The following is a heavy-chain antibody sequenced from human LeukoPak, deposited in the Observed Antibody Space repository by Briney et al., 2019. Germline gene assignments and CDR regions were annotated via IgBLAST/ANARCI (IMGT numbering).Heavy chain of an antibody. V-gene: IGHV3-9*03. J-gene: IGHJ4*02. Sequence: GRSLRLSCTGSLFIFEDYAIHWVRQVPGRGLEWVSGVSWNRDYIGYADSVKGRFTISRDNDKNIVYLQMDSLRVDDMGSYYRAATSGWYDSYFDYWGQGIQVTVSS. CDR3: AATSGWYDSYFDY. CDR1: LFIFEDYA. D-gene: IGHD6-19*01. CDR2: VSWNRDYI.